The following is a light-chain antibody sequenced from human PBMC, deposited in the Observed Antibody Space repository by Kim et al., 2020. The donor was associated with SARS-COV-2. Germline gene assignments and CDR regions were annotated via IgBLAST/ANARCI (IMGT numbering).Light chain of an antibody. V-gene: IGKV1-17*01. J-gene: IGKJ5*01. CDR2: GAP. CDR1: QDIRND. Sequence: AAVGDRVTITGRESQDIRNDLGWYQQKPGRAPKRLIYGAPSLQSGVPSRFSGSGSGTEFALTISSLQPEDFATYFCLQHNTYPITFGQGTRLEIK. CDR3: LQHNTYPIT.